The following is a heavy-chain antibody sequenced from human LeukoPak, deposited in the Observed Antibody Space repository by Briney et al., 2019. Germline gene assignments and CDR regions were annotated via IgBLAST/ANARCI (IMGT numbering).Heavy chain of an antibody. CDR3: ARDDYTYYYGSGGRAALDY. CDR2: IYYSGST. Sequence: SETLSLTCTVSGVSISGSTYYWGWIRQPPGKGLEWIGSIYYSGSTYYNPFLKSRVTISVDTSKNQFSLKLSSVTAADTAVYYCARDDYTYYYGSGGRAALDYWGQGTLVTVSS. CDR1: GVSISGSTYY. D-gene: IGHD3-10*01. J-gene: IGHJ4*02. V-gene: IGHV4-39*07.